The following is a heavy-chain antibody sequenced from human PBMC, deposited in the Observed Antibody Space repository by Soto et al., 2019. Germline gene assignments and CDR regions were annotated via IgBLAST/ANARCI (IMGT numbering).Heavy chain of an antibody. CDR2: ISGHNGQT. V-gene: IGHV1-18*01. D-gene: IGHD5-18*01. Sequence: QVQLVQSGPEVKKPGASVKVSCKASAYTFNTYGISWVRRAPGQGLEWMGWISGHNGQTNYAQKFRGRVTITTDTSTSPAYMELRSLRSDDTAIYYCARDGRKQLWVEGRNAMDVWGQGTTVTVSS. CDR3: ARDGRKQLWVEGRNAMDV. CDR1: AYTFNTYG. J-gene: IGHJ6*02.